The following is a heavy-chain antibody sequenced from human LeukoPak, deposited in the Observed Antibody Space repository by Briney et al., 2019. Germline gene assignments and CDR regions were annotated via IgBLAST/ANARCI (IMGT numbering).Heavy chain of an antibody. D-gene: IGHD2-21*01. CDR2: IYSAGNT. CDR1: AFTVSGNY. V-gene: IGHV3-53*01. CDR3: ASSYCGGTLCYDHY. J-gene: IGHJ4*02. Sequence: GGSLRLSCAASAFTVSGNYMSWVRQAPGKGLEWVSAIYSAGNTYYADSVKGRFTISRDNSKNTPYLQMNSLRAEDTAVYYCASSYCGGTLCYDHYWGQGALVTVS.